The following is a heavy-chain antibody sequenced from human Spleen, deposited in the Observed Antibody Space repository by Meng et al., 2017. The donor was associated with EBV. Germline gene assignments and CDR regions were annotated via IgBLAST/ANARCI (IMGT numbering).Heavy chain of an antibody. J-gene: IGHJ5*02. V-gene: IGHV1-69*06. CDR2: LIPMLGAP. CDR3: ARRKSADYNWFDP. CDR1: GGPFTSDA. Sequence: QGPLVQSGGEGKKPGSSVKVSCKTSGGPFTSDAISWVRQAPGQGLEWIGGLIPMLGAPNYAQKFQDRVTMTRDTSTSTVYMELSSLRSEDTAVYYCARRKSADYNWFDPWGQGTLVTVSS. D-gene: IGHD3/OR15-3a*01.